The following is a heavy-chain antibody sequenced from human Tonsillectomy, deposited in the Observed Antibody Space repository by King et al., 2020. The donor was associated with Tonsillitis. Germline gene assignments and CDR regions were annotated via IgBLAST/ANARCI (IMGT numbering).Heavy chain of an antibody. CDR1: GFTFSNAW. V-gene: IGHV3-15*01. CDR3: TTRSRGYDFWSGYYPGYFDY. D-gene: IGHD3-3*01. CDR2: IKSKTDGGTT. Sequence: VQLVESGGGLVKPGGSLRLSCAASGFTFSNAWRSWVRQAPGKVLEWVGRIKSKTDGGTTDYAAPVKGRFTISRDDSKNTLYLQMNSLKTEDTAVYYCTTRSRGYDFWSGYYPGYFDYWGQGTLVTVSS. J-gene: IGHJ4*02.